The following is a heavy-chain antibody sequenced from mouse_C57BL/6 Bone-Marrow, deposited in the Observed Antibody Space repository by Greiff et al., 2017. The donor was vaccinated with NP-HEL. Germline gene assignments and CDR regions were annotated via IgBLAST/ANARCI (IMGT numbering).Heavy chain of an antibody. V-gene: IGHV3-6*01. D-gene: IGHD1-1*01. CDR2: ISYDGSN. J-gene: IGHJ4*01. CDR1: GYSITSGYY. CDR3: AREEGFITTVVAEGYAMDY. Sequence: ESGPGLVKPSQSLSLTCSVTGYSITSGYYWNWIRQFPGNKLEWMGYISYDGSNNYNPSLKNRISITRDTSKNQFFLKLNSVTTEDTATYYWAREEGFITTVVAEGYAMDYWGQGTSVTVSS.